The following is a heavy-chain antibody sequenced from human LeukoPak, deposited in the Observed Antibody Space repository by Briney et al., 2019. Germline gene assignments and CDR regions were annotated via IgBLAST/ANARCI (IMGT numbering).Heavy chain of an antibody. J-gene: IGHJ4*02. CDR2: IYYSGST. CDR1: GGSISSYY. D-gene: IGHD3-22*01. Sequence: SQTLSLTCTVSGGSISSYYWSWIRQPPGKGLEWIGHIYYSGSTNYNPPLKSRVTISVDTSKNQFSLKLSSVTAADTAVYYCARADSSGYYVGYWGQGTLVTVSS. CDR3: ARADSSGYYVGY. V-gene: IGHV4-59*01.